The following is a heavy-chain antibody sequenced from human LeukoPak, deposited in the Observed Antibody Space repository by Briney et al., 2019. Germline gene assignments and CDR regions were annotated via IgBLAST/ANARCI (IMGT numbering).Heavy chain of an antibody. D-gene: IGHD1-26*01. Sequence: SETLSLTCTVSGGSISSYYWSWIRQPPGKGLEWIGYIYYSGGTNYNPSLKSRVTISVDTSKNQFSLKLSSVTAADTAVYYCARSLSLGWEPHPLYYFDYWGQGTLVTVSS. CDR3: ARSLSLGWEPHPLYYFDY. V-gene: IGHV4-59*01. CDR1: GGSISSYY. J-gene: IGHJ4*02. CDR2: IYYSGGT.